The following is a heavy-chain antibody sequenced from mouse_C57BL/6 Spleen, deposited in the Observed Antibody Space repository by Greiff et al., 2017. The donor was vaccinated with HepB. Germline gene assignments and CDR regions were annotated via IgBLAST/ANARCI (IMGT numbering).Heavy chain of an antibody. CDR2: IYPGSGST. V-gene: IGHV1-55*01. J-gene: IGHJ4*01. D-gene: IGHD1-1*01. CDR1: GYTFTSCW. CDR3: ARDTTVVSLYYYAMDY. Sequence: QVQLQQPGAELVKPGASVKMSCKASGYTFTSCWITWVKQRPGQGLEWIGDIYPGSGSTNYNEKFKSKATLTVDTSSSTAYMQLSSLTSEDSAVYYCARDTTVVSLYYYAMDYWGQGTSVTVSS.